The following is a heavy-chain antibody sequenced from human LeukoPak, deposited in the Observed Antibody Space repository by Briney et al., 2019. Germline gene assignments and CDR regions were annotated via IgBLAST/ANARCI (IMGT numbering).Heavy chain of an antibody. CDR1: GITVSSND. D-gene: IGHD6-13*01. Sequence: GGSLRLSCAASGITVSSNDMSWVRQAPGKGLEWVSVIYSDTGTYYADSVKGRFTISRDNSKSTLYLQMNSLRVEDTAVYYCARGVASAGAAFDFWGQGTLVTVSS. CDR2: IYSDTGT. J-gene: IGHJ4*02. V-gene: IGHV3-66*01. CDR3: ARGVASAGAAFDF.